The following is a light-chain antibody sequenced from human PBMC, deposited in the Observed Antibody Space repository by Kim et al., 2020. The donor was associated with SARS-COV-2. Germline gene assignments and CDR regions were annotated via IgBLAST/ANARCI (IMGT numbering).Light chain of an antibody. CDR1: SSNIGNNY. CDR3: ASWDVSLSGGV. CDR2: RNN. J-gene: IGLJ2*01. Sequence: GQRVTISCSGSSSNIGNNYVYWYRQVPGTAPKVRIYRNNQRPSGVPERFSCSKAGTSASLAISGLRSEDKADYYCASWDVSLSGGVFGGGTQLTVL. V-gene: IGLV1-47*01.